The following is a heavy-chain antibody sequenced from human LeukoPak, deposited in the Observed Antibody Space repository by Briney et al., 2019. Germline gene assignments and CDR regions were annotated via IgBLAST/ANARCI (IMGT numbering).Heavy chain of an antibody. V-gene: IGHV3-7*01. CDR1: GFTFSSYW. D-gene: IGHD2-2*01. J-gene: IGHJ4*02. Sequence: GGSLRLSCAASGFTFSSYWMSWVRQAPGKGLEWVANIKQDGSEKYYVDSVRGRFTISRDNAKNSLYLQMNSLRAEDTAVYYCARFCTSCSMSLFDFWGQGTLVTVSS. CDR2: IKQDGSEK. CDR3: ARFCTSCSMSLFDF.